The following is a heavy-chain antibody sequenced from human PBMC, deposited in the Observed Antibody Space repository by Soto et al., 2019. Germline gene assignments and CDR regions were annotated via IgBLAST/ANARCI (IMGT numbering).Heavy chain of an antibody. D-gene: IGHD3-3*02. Sequence: WETLSITCSVPGGAISSYYWSWVRQPAGKGLEWIGRVFSSGSTNYNASLKSRVTMSIDTSKNEVSLTLRSVTAADAGVYYCARVTFSYFGMDVWGPGTTVTVSS. CDR2: VFSSGST. CDR1: GGAISSYY. V-gene: IGHV4-4*07. J-gene: IGHJ6*02. CDR3: ARVTFSYFGMDV.